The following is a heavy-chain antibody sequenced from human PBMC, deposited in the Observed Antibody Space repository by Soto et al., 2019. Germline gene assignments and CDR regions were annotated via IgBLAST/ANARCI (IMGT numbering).Heavy chain of an antibody. V-gene: IGHV3-30*18. CDR3: AKDLGDFPYMHV. CDR1: GFTFSSYG. D-gene: IGHD3-3*01. J-gene: IGHJ6*04. CDR2: ISYDGSNK. Sequence: GGSLRLSCAASGFTFSSYGVHWVRQAPGKGLEWVAVISYDGSNKYYADSVKGRFTISRDNSKNTLYLQMNSLRAEDTAVYYCAKDLGDFPYMHVWGKGTRVKSPQ.